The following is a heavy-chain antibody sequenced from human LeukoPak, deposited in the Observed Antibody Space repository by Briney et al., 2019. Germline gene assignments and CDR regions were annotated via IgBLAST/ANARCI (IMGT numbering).Heavy chain of an antibody. V-gene: IGHV4-34*01. D-gene: IGHD3-3*01. CDR2: INHSGST. J-gene: IGHJ3*02. CDR3: ARSSFWSGSYPDTFDI. CDR1: GGSFSGYY. Sequence: PSETLSLTCAVYGGSFSGYYWSWIRQPPGKGLEWIGEINHSGSTNYNPSLKSRVTISVDTSKNQFSLKLSSVTAADTAVYYCARSSFWSGSYPDTFDIWGQGTMVTVSS.